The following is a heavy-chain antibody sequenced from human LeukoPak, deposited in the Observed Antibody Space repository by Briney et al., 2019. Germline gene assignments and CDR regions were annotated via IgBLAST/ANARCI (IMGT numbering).Heavy chain of an antibody. CDR3: ARGSYDYVWGSYRYRNLYYFDY. J-gene: IGHJ4*02. CDR1: GGSFSGYY. CDR2: INHSGGT. V-gene: IGHV4-34*01. D-gene: IGHD3-16*02. Sequence: PSETLSLTCAVYGGSFSGYYWSWIRQPPGKGLEWIGEINHSGGTNYNPSLKSRVTISVDTSKNQFSLKLSSVTAADTAVYYCARGSYDYVWGSYRYRNLYYFDYWGQGTLVTVSS.